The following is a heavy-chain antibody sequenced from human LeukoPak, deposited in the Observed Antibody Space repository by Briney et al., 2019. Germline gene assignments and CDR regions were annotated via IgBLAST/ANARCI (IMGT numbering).Heavy chain of an antibody. CDR2: ISKSGSTI. D-gene: IGHD2-15*01. CDR3: ARDHCSGGRCYPLDY. Sequence: GGSLRLSCAASGFTFSSYEMNWVRQAPGKGLEWVSYISKSGSTIYYADSVKGRFTISRDNAKNSLYLQMSSLRGEDTAVYYCARDHCSGGRCYPLDYWGQGTLVTVSS. V-gene: IGHV3-48*03. J-gene: IGHJ4*02. CDR1: GFTFSSYE.